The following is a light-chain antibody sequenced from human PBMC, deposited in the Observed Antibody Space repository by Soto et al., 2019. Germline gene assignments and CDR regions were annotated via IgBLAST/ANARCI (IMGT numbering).Light chain of an antibody. CDR3: SSYTSSSTLLVV. V-gene: IGLV1-47*02. Sequence: QSVLTQPPSASGTPGQRVTISCSGSSSNIGSNYVYWYQQLPGTAPKLLIYSNNQRPSGVPDRFSGSKSGTSASLAISGLRSEDEADYYCSSYTSSSTLLVVFGGGTKVTVL. CDR1: SSNIGSNY. J-gene: IGLJ2*01. CDR2: SNN.